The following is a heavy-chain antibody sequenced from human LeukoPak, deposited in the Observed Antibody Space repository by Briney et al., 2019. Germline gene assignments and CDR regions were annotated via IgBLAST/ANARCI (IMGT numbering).Heavy chain of an antibody. CDR1: GFTVSSNY. CDR3: ARAVGSGWSYFDY. Sequence: GGSLRLSCAASGFTVSSNYMSWVRQAQGKGLEWVSVIYSGGSTYYADSVKGRFTISRDNSKNTLYLQMNSLRAEDTAVYYCARAVGSGWSYFDYWSQGTLVTVSS. CDR2: IYSGGST. J-gene: IGHJ4*02. D-gene: IGHD6-19*01. V-gene: IGHV3-66*01.